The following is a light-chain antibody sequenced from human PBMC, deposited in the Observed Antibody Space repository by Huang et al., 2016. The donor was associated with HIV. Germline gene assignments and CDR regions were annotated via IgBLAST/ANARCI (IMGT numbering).Light chain of an antibody. CDR1: QSVSYSSNNKHY. J-gene: IGKJ2*01. Sequence: DIVVTQSPDSLAVSLGVRATITCKTSQSVSYSSNNKHYVSWYQQKPGQTPRLIIYGASTRESGVPDRFSGSASGIDFTLTISNLQAEDVAVYYCQQYYTTPYTFGQGTKLEI. V-gene: IGKV4-1*01. CDR2: GAS. CDR3: QQYYTTPYT.